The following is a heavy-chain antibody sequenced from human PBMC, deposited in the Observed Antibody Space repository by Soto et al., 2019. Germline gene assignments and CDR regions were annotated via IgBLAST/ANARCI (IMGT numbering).Heavy chain of an antibody. D-gene: IGHD5-12*01. CDR2: IYFSGST. CDR1: GGSISSYY. V-gene: IGHV4-59*08. Sequence: SETLSLTCTVSGGSISSYYWSWIRQPPGKGLEWIGSIYFSGSTNYNSALKSRVGISIDTSKNQFSLNLSSVTAADTAVYYCARHLSESGYDLNYWGQGTPVTVSS. CDR3: ARHLSESGYDLNY. J-gene: IGHJ4*02.